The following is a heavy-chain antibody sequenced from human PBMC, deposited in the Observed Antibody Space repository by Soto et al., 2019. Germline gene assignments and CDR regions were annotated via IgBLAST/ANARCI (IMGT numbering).Heavy chain of an antibody. CDR3: ARSYLNYDILTGYSPPPSYYYYYMDV. J-gene: IGHJ6*03. CDR1: GGSVSSGGYY. V-gene: IGHV4-31*03. CDR2: IYYSGST. D-gene: IGHD3-9*01. Sequence: QVQLQESGPGLVKPSQTLSLTCTVSGGSVSSGGYYWSWIRQHPGKGLEWIGYIYYSGSTYYNPSLKSRVTISVDTSKNQFSLKLSSVTAADTAVYYCARSYLNYDILTGYSPPPSYYYYYMDVWGKGTTVTVSS.